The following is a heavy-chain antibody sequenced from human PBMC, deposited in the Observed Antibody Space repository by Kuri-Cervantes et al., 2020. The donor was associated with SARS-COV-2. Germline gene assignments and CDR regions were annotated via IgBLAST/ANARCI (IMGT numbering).Heavy chain of an antibody. CDR2: ISGIGGYT. J-gene: IGHJ4*02. CDR3: VGHGSSSI. CDR1: GFAFRGNV. Sequence: GESLKISCAASGFAFRGNVMSWVRQAPGKGLEWGSDISGIGGYTYYADVVKGRFTTSRDDSKNTLYVHMNNLRVDDTAVYYCVGHGSSSIWGQGTLVTVSS. V-gene: IGHV3-23*01. D-gene: IGHD6-13*01.